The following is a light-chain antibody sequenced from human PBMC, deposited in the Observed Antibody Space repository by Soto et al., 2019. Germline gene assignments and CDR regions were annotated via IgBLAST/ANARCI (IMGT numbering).Light chain of an antibody. Sequence: EIVMTQSPATLSVSPGERATLSCIASQSVSSNLAWYQQKPGQAPRLLIYGASTRATGIPARFSGSGSGTEFTLTISSLQSEDYAVYYCHQYNNWPPWTFGQGTKVDI. CDR3: HQYNNWPPWT. CDR2: GAS. J-gene: IGKJ1*01. CDR1: QSVSSN. V-gene: IGKV3-15*01.